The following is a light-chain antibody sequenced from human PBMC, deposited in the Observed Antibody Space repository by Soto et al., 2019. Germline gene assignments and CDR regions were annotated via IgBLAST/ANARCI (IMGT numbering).Light chain of an antibody. Sequence: DIQMTQSPSSLSASVGDRVTITCRASQGIGNYLAWYQQKPGKVPKLLIYTSSTLQSGVPSRFSGSGSGTDFTLTISNLQPEDVATYYCQKYNSAPPLTFGGGTKVEIK. CDR3: QKYNSAPPLT. V-gene: IGKV1-27*01. CDR1: QGIGNY. J-gene: IGKJ4*01. CDR2: TSS.